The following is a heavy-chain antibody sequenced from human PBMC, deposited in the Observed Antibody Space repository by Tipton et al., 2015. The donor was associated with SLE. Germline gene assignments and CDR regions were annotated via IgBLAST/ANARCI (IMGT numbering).Heavy chain of an antibody. Sequence: TLSLTCTVSGASVRSHYWSWIRQSPGKGLEWIGEINYSGNTKYNPSLKSRVTISVDTSKNQFSLNLNFMTAADTAMYYCATSLNYYDSSGPEGWGQGTMVTVSS. CDR1: GASVRSHY. V-gene: IGHV4-34*01. J-gene: IGHJ3*01. CDR3: ATSLNYYDSSGPEG. CDR2: INYSGNT. D-gene: IGHD3-22*01.